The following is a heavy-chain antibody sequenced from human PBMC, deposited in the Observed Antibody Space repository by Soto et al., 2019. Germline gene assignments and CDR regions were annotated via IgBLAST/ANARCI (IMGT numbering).Heavy chain of an antibody. V-gene: IGHV4-59*01. Sequence: PSETLSLTCTVSGGSISSYYWSWIRQPPGKGLEWIGYIYHSGSTNYNPSLKSRVTISVDTSKNQFSLKLSSVTAADTAVYYCASDLGVRGVIIGPDYYYGMDVWGQGTTVTVSS. CDR1: GGSISSYY. CDR2: IYHSGST. J-gene: IGHJ6*02. CDR3: ASDLGVRGVIIGPDYYYGMDV. D-gene: IGHD3-10*01.